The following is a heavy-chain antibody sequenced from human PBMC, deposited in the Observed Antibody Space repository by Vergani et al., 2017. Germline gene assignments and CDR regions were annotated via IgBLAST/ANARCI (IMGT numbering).Heavy chain of an antibody. Sequence: QVQLVESGGGVVQPGRSLRLSCAASGFTFSSYGMHWVRQAPGKGLEWVAVIWYDGSNKYYADSVKCRFTISRDNSKNTLYLQMNSLRAEDTAVYYCARGDGDLGAFDIWGQGTMVTVSS. CDR1: GFTFSSYG. D-gene: IGHD3-16*01. J-gene: IGHJ3*02. CDR2: IWYDGSNK. V-gene: IGHV3-33*01. CDR3: ARGDGDLGAFDI.